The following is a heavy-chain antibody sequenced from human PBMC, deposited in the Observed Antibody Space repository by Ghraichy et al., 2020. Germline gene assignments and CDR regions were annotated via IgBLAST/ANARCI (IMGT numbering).Heavy chain of an antibody. V-gene: IGHV4-34*01. CDR3: ASLRRVKQATYYYDSSGYYRTGVDY. D-gene: IGHD3-22*01. J-gene: IGHJ4*01. CDR1: GGSFSGYY. CDR2: INHSGST. Sequence: SQTLSLTCAVYGGSFSGYYWSWIRQPPGKGLEWIGEINHSGSTNYNPSLKSRVTISVDTSKNQFSLKLSSVTAADTAVYYCASLRRVKQATYYYDSSGYYRTGVDYWGQEPWSPSPQ.